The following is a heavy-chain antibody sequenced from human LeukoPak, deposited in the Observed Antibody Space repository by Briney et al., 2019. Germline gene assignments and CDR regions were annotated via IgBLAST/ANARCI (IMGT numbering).Heavy chain of an antibody. J-gene: IGHJ4*02. D-gene: IGHD3-10*01. CDR3: AKSYGSGSYYLTYYFDY. CDR1: GFTFSSYG. V-gene: IGHV3-23*01. Sequence: GGTLRLSCAASGFTFSSYGMSWVRQAPGKGLEWVSAISGSGGSTYYADSVKGRFTISRDNSKNTLYLQMNSLRAEDTAVYYCAKSYGSGSYYLTYYFDYWGQGTLVTVSS. CDR2: ISGSGGST.